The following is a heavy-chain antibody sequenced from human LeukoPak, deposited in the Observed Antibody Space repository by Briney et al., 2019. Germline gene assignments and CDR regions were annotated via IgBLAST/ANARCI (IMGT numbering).Heavy chain of an antibody. D-gene: IGHD5-18*01. J-gene: IGHJ4*01. CDR1: GYTFSGYY. Sequence: GASVKVSCKASGYTFSGYYLHWVRQAPGQGLEWMGHIDPNSGGTKYAQKFQGRVTMTRDTSTTSAYMELSSLIFDDTDVYYCARDLGYGYGSVWHKYFDYWGHGTLVTVSS. CDR2: IDPNSGGT. CDR3: ARDLGYGYGSVWHKYFDY. V-gene: IGHV1-2*05.